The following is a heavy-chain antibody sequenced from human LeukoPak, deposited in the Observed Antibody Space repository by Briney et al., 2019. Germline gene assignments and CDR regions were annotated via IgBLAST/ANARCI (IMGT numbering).Heavy chain of an antibody. J-gene: IGHJ4*02. CDR2: IKPKADGGTT. Sequence: PGGSLRLSCAASGFTFHYAWMTWVRQGPGKGLEWVGRIKPKADGGTTDYAAPVKGRFTISRDDSKNTFFVQMNNLKTEDTALYFCTTGSTVFDSWGQGTLVTVSS. V-gene: IGHV3-15*01. CDR1: GFTFHYAW. CDR3: TTGSTVFDS. D-gene: IGHD6-6*01.